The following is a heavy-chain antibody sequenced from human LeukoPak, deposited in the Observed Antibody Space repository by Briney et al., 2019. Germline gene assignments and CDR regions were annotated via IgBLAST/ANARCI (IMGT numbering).Heavy chain of an antibody. V-gene: IGHV2-5*01. CDR2: IYWNDDK. CDR1: GFSLSTSGVG. CDR3: AHRLNSGRSFDY. D-gene: IGHD6-25*01. Sequence: ESGPTLVKPTETLTLTCTFSGFSLSTSGVGVGWIRQPPGKALEWLALIYWNDDKRYSPSLKSRLTITKDTSKNQVVLTMTNMDPVDTATYYCAHRLNSGRSFDYWGQGTLVTVSS. J-gene: IGHJ4*02.